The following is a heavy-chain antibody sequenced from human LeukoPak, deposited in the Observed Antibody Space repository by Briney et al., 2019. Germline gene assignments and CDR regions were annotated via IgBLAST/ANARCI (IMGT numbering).Heavy chain of an antibody. Sequence: GGSLRLSCVTSGFTFSSYGMHWVRQVPGKGLEWVAVISYDAKSSYHVDSVKGRFTISRDNSKNTLYLQMNSLRAEDTAVYYCARDRNHYDILTGYSPTFDYWGQGTLVTVSS. V-gene: IGHV3-30*03. D-gene: IGHD3-9*01. CDR2: ISYDAKSS. J-gene: IGHJ4*02. CDR1: GFTFSSYG. CDR3: ARDRNHYDILTGYSPTFDY.